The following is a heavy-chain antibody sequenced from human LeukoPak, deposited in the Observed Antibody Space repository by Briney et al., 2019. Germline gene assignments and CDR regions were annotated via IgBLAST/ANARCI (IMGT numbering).Heavy chain of an antibody. J-gene: IGHJ4*02. V-gene: IGHV4-34*01. CDR3: AGAFGESQTFDY. CDR2: INHSGST. D-gene: IGHD3-10*01. Sequence: SETLSLTCAVYGGSFSPYYWSWIRQPPGKGLEWIGEINHSGSTNYNPSLKSRVTISVDTSKNQFSLKLSSVTAADTAVYYCAGAFGESQTFDYWGQGTLVTVSS. CDR1: GGSFSPYY.